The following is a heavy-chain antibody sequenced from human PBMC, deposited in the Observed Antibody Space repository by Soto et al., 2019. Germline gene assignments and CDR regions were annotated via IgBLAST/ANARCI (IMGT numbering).Heavy chain of an antibody. CDR3: SRRSSWYYFYY. J-gene: IGHJ4*02. Sequence: SETLSLTCTGSGGSISSYYWSWIRQPPGKGLEWIGYIYYSGSTNYNPSLKSRVTISVDTSKNQFSLKLSSVTAADTAVYYCSRRSSWYYFYYCGQRTLVTVSS. CDR1: GGSISSYY. D-gene: IGHD6-13*01. V-gene: IGHV4-59*08. CDR2: IYYSGST.